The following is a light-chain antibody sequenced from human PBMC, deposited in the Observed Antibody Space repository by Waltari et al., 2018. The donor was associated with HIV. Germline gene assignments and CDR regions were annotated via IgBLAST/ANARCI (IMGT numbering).Light chain of an antibody. V-gene: IGLV1-40*01. Sequence: QSVLTQPPSVSGAPGQRVTISCTRTTSNIGAGYAVHWDQQLPGTAPNLLGFGNTNRPSGVPDRFSGAKSGTSASLAITGLQAWDEGDYYCQSDDNALSGSLFGGGTKVTVL. CDR3: QSDDNALSGSL. CDR2: GNT. CDR1: TSNIGAGYA. J-gene: IGLJ2*01.